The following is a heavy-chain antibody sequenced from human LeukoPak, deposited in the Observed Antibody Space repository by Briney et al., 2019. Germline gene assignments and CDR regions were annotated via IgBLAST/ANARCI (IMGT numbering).Heavy chain of an antibody. Sequence: SVKVSCKASGGTLSRYPISWVRQAPGQGLEWMGGIIPFFGIVDYAQKFQARVTITADESTSTAYMELSSLRSEDTAVYYCASGEYYDILTGYSYYFDYWGQGTLVTVSS. J-gene: IGHJ4*02. D-gene: IGHD3-9*01. V-gene: IGHV1-69*13. CDR3: ASGEYYDILTGYSYYFDY. CDR1: GGTLSRYP. CDR2: IIPFFGIV.